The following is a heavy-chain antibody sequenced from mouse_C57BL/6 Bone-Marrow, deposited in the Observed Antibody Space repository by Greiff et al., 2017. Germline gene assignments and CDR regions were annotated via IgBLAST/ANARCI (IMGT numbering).Heavy chain of an antibody. CDR1: GYTFTDYY. Sequence: VQLQQSGPELVKPGASVKISCKASGYTFTDYYMNWVKQSHGKSLEWIGDINPNNGGTSYNQKFKGKATLTVDKSSSTAYMELRSLTSEDSAVXYCARRDYYYGSSFYFDDWGQGTTLTVSS. CDR3: ARRDYYYGSSFYFDD. D-gene: IGHD1-1*01. CDR2: INPNNGGT. J-gene: IGHJ2*01. V-gene: IGHV1-26*01.